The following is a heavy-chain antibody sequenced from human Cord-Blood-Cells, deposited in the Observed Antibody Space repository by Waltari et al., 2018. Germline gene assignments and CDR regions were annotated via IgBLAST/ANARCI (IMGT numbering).Heavy chain of an antibody. V-gene: IGHV3-21*01. CDR3: ARDPAHWGFYWYFDL. CDR1: GFPLSSHS. J-gene: IGHJ2*01. CDR2: ISSSSSYI. D-gene: IGHD7-27*01. Sequence: EVQLVESGGGLVKPGGSLRLSCVASGFPLSSHSMNWVRPAPGKGLEWVSSISSSSSYIYYADSVKGRFTSSRDNAKNSLYLQMNSLRAEDTAVYYCARDPAHWGFYWYFDLWGRGTLVTVSS.